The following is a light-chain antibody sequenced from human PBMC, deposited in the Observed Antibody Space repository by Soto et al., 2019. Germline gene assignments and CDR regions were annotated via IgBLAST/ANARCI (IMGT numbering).Light chain of an antibody. CDR1: PSVGSY. Sequence: VLTQSPATLSLSPGERATLSCRASPSVGSYLAWYQQKPVKAPRLLIYDASNRATGIPSRFSGSGSGTDFTLIISSLEPEDSAVYFCQQRSNWWTFGQGTKVEIK. CDR2: DAS. CDR3: QQRSNWWT. J-gene: IGKJ1*01. V-gene: IGKV3-11*01.